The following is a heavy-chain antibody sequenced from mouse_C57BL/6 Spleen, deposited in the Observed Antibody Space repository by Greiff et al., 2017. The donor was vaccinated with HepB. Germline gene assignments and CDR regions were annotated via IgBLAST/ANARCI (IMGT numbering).Heavy chain of an antibody. V-gene: IGHV1-42*01. D-gene: IGHD1-3*01. CDR1: GYSFTGYY. CDR3: APKWSAWFAY. J-gene: IGHJ3*01. CDR2: INPSTGGT. Sequence: VQLKQSGPELVKPGASVKISCKASGYSFTGYYMNWVKQSPEKSLEWIGEINPSTGGTTYNQKFKAKATLTVDKSSSTAYMQLKSLTSEDSAVYYCAPKWSAWFAYWGQGTLVTVSA.